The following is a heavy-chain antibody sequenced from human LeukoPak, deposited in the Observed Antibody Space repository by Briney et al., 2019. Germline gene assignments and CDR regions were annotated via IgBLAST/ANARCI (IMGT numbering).Heavy chain of an antibody. CDR2: IYYSGST. D-gene: IGHD6-13*01. CDR3: AKDLSSSWKTDY. V-gene: IGHV4-59*01. CDR1: GGSISSYY. J-gene: IGHJ4*02. Sequence: SETLSLTCTVSGGSISSYYWSWIRQPPGKGLEWIGYIYYSGSTNYNPSLKSRVTISVDTSKNQFSLKLSSVTAADTAVYYCAKDLSSSWKTDYWGQGTLVTVSS.